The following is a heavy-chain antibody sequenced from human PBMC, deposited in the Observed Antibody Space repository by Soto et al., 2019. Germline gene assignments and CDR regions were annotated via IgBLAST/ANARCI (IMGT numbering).Heavy chain of an antibody. CDR1: GGSVNSRRFY. V-gene: IGHV4-61*01. CDR3: ARGLKEDYYDTSARFDY. CDR2: VYYSGST. Sequence: SETLSLTCTVSGGSVNSRRFYWSWIRQPPGKGLEWIGFVYYSGSTNYNPSLESRLTISIDTSKNQFSLKVNSVTAADTAVYFCARGLKEDYYDTSARFDYWGHGTPVTVSS. D-gene: IGHD3-22*01. J-gene: IGHJ4*01.